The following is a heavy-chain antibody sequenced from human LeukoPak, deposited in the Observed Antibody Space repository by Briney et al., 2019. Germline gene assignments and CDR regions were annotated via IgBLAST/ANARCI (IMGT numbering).Heavy chain of an antibody. J-gene: IGHJ4*02. CDR1: GYTFTGYY. Sequence: ASVKVSCKASGYTFTGYYMHWVRQAPGQGLEWMGWINPNSGGTNYAQKFQGRVTMTRDTSISTAYMELSSLRSEDTAVYYCAREPRIGYCSSTSCYYPAAPFDYWGQGTLVTVSS. D-gene: IGHD2-2*01. CDR2: INPNSGGT. CDR3: AREPRIGYCSSTSCYYPAAPFDY. V-gene: IGHV1-2*02.